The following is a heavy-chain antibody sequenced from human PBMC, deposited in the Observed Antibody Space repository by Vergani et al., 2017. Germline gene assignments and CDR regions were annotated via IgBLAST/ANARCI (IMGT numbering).Heavy chain of an antibody. CDR2: IYSGGST. J-gene: IGHJ3*02. D-gene: IGHD3-9*01. V-gene: IGHV3-23*03. CDR3: ARQNYDILTGLDAFDI. Sequence: EVQLLESGGGLVQPGGSLRLSCAASGFTFSSYAMSWVRQAPGKGLEWVSVIYSGGSTYYADSVKGRFTISRDNSKNTLYLQMNSLRAEDTAVYYCARQNYDILTGLDAFDIWGQGTMVTVSS. CDR1: GFTFSSYA.